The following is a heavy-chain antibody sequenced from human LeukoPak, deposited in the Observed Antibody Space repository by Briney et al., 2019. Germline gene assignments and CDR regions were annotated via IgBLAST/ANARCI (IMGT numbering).Heavy chain of an antibody. Sequence: ASVKVSCKASGFTFTSSAMQWVRQARGQRLEWIGWIVVGSGNTNYAQKFQERVIITRDMSTSTAYMELSSLRSEDTAVYYCAALYYDSSGKRAYYFDYWGQGTLVTVSS. V-gene: IGHV1-58*02. J-gene: IGHJ4*02. CDR2: IVVGSGNT. CDR3: AALYYDSSGKRAYYFDY. D-gene: IGHD3-22*01. CDR1: GFTFTSSA.